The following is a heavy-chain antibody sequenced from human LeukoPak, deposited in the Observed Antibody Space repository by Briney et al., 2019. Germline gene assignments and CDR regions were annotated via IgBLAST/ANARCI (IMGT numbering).Heavy chain of an antibody. J-gene: IGHJ6*02. D-gene: IGHD4-17*01. CDR3: ARDPDYGDYGIYYYYGMDV. CDR1: GFTFSSYG. CDR2: IWYDGSNK. Sequence: GGSLRLSCAASGFTFSSYGMHWVRQAPGKGLEWVAVIWYDGSNKYYADSVKGRFTISRDNSKNTLYLQMNGLRAEDTAVYYCARDPDYGDYGIYYYYGMDVWGQGTTVTVSS. V-gene: IGHV3-33*01.